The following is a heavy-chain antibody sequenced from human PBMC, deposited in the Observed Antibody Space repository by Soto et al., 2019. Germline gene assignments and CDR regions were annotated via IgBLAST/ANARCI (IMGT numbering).Heavy chain of an antibody. CDR1: GFPFSRYW. D-gene: IGHD6-6*01. J-gene: IGHJ5*02. CDR3: GRDLPSISGRPGGWFDP. Sequence: VSLRLSCAAFGFPFSRYWMSWVRQAPGKGLEWVANIKQDGSEKSYVDSVKGRFSISRDNAKNSLYLQMNSLRVEDTAVYFCGRDLPSISGRPGGWFDPWGQGTLVTVSS. V-gene: IGHV3-7*01. CDR2: IKQDGSEK.